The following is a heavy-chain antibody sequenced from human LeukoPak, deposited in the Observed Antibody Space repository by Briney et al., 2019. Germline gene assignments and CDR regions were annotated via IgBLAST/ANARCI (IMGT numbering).Heavy chain of an antibody. D-gene: IGHD2-2*01. CDR3: ARDMDGGGGIVVVPAATNYFDY. J-gene: IGHJ4*02. Sequence: GASVKVSCKASGYTFTSYGISWVRQAPGQGLEWMGWISAYNGNTNYAQKLQGRVTMTTDTSTSTAYMELRSLRSDDTAVYYCARDMDGGGGIVVVPAATNYFDYWGQGTLVTVSS. CDR2: ISAYNGNT. V-gene: IGHV1-18*01. CDR1: GYTFTSYG.